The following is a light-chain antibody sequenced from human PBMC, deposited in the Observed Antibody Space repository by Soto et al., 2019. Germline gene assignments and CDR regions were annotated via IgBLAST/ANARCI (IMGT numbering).Light chain of an antibody. V-gene: IGKV3-20*01. CDR3: QQYGSSPRFT. CDR1: QSVSSN. J-gene: IGKJ3*01. CDR2: GAS. Sequence: EIVLTQSPGTLSLSPGERATLSCRASQSVSSNLAWYQQKPGQAPRLLIYGASSRATGIPDRFSGSGSGTDFTLTISRLEPEDFAVYYCQQYGSSPRFTFGPGTKVDIK.